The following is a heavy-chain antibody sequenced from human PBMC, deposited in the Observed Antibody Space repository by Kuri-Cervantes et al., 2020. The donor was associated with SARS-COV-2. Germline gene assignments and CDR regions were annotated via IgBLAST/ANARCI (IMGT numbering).Heavy chain of an antibody. J-gene: IGHJ6*03. D-gene: IGHD3-3*01. V-gene: IGHV3-11*05. Sequence: GGPLRLSGAASGFTFSDYYMSWIRQAPGKGLEWVSYISSSSSYTNYADSLKGRFTISRDNAKKSLYLQMNSLRAEDTAVYYCARDRHDFWSGYRYYYYYYMDVWGKGTTVTVSS. CDR2: ISSSSSYT. CDR1: GFTFSDYY. CDR3: ARDRHDFWSGYRYYYYYYMDV.